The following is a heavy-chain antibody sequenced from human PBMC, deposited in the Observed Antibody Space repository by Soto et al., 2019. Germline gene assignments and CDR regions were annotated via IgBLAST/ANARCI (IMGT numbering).Heavy chain of an antibody. Sequence: ASVKVSCKASGYTFTSYAMHWVRQAPGQRLEWMGWINAGNGNTKYSQKFQGRVTITRDTSASTAYMELSSLRSEDTAVYYCARVVVAAAIVFDYWGQGTLVTVSS. V-gene: IGHV1-3*01. CDR3: ARVVVAAAIVFDY. CDR2: INAGNGNT. CDR1: GYTFTSYA. D-gene: IGHD2-15*01. J-gene: IGHJ4*02.